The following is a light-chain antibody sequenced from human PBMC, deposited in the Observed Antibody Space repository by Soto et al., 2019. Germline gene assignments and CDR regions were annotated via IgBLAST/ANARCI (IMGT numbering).Light chain of an antibody. CDR3: LQDYRFPRT. V-gene: IGKV1-6*01. CDR2: AAS. J-gene: IGKJ4*01. Sequence: QMTQSPSSLSASFGDRDTIXXRASQPISNYLKWYQQKPGQAPXLLIYAASSLQSWVPSRFSGSGSGTDFTLTISSLQPEDFATYSCLQDYRFPRTFGRGTKVVI. CDR1: QPISNY.